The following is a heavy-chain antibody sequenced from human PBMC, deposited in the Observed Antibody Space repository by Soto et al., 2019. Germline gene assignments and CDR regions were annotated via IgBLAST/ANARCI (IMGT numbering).Heavy chain of an antibody. Sequence: ASVKVSCKASGYTFTGYFMHWVRQAPGEGLEWMGWINPNSGATKYAPKFQGRDTMTRDTSNRTAYLELSRLTSDDTAIYYCARGGGTTLAPLPWGQGTPVTVSS. CDR2: INPNSGAT. CDR3: ARGGGTTLAPLP. J-gene: IGHJ5*02. D-gene: IGHD3-16*01. CDR1: GYTFTGYF. V-gene: IGHV1-2*02.